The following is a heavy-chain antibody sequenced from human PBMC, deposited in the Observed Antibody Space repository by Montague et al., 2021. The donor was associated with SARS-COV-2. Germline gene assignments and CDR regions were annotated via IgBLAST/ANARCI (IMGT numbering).Heavy chain of an antibody. V-gene: IGHV4-34*01. D-gene: IGHD4-23*01. CDR2: INRSGTT. J-gene: IGHJ4*02. CDR1: GGSFSGYY. Sequence: SETLSLTCAVYGGSFSGYYWTWIRQSPGKGLEWIAEINRSGTTNYNFNPSLRSRVTISVDTSKSQFSLKLSSVTAADTGVYYCTRWDPQTLTLIGLRGKSASDYWGQGTLVTVFS. CDR3: TRWDPQTLTLIGLRGKSASDY.